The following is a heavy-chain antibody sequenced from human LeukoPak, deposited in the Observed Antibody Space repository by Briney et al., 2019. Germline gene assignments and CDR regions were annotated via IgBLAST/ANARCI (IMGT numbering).Heavy chain of an antibody. D-gene: IGHD3-10*01. CDR1: GGSISSYY. Sequence: SETLSLTCTVSGGSISSYYWSWIRQPPGKGLEWIGYIYYSGSTNYNPSLKSRVTISVDTSKNQFSLELSSVTAADTAVYYCARVWGSGSYPFDYWGQGTLVTVSS. CDR2: IYYSGST. J-gene: IGHJ4*02. V-gene: IGHV4-59*01. CDR3: ARVWGSGSYPFDY.